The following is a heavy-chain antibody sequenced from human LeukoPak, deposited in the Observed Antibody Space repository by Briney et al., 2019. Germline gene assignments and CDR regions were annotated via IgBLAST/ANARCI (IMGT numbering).Heavy chain of an antibody. D-gene: IGHD4/OR15-4a*01. CDR2: IYYSGTT. CDR3: ARRGAHALHI. V-gene: IGHV4-39*01. J-gene: IGHJ3*02. CDR1: SGSISSSSHY. Sequence: SETLSLTCTVSSGSISSSSHYWGWIRQPPGKGLEWIASIYYSGTTYYNPSLKSRVTISVDTSKNQFSLTLTSVTAADTAVYYCARRGAHALHIWGQGTMVTVSS.